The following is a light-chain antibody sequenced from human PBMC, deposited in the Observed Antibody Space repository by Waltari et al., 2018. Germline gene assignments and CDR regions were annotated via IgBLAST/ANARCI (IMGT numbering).Light chain of an antibody. J-gene: IGKJ4*01. CDR1: QSISRN. Sequence: EIVMTQSPATLSVSPGDGATLSCRASQSISRNLAWYQQRPGQCPRLLIYAASTRATGVPGRFSGSGSGTEFTLSISTLQSEDFGVYYCQQYDDWPPLTFGGGTKVEIK. CDR3: QQYDDWPPLT. V-gene: IGKV3-15*01. CDR2: AAS.